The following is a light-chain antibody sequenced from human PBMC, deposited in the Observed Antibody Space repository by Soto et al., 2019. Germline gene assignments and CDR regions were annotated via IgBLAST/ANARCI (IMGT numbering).Light chain of an antibody. Sequence: QSVLTQPASVSGSPGQSITISCTGTSSDVGSYNLVSWYRQHPGKAPELMIYEVSSRPSGVSNRFSGSKSGNTASLTVSGLQAEDEADYYCCSYAGSSTDVFGSGTKLTVL. CDR2: EVS. CDR1: SSDVGSYNL. V-gene: IGLV2-23*02. CDR3: CSYAGSSTDV. J-gene: IGLJ1*01.